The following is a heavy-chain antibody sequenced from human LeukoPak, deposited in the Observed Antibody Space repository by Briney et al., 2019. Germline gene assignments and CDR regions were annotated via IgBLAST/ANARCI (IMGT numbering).Heavy chain of an antibody. V-gene: IGHV3-66*04. D-gene: IGHD1-26*01. J-gene: IGHJ4*02. Sequence: GGSLRLSCAASGFTVNSNDMSWVRQAPGKGLEWVSVIDTGGRTYYADSVKGRFTISTDNSKNTLDLQMDSLRAEDTAVYYCARPISWELLNFDSWGQGTLVTVSS. CDR2: IDTGGRT. CDR1: GFTVNSND. CDR3: ARPISWELLNFDS.